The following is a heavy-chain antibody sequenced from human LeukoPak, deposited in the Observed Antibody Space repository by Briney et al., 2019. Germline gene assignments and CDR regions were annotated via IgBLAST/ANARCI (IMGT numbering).Heavy chain of an antibody. J-gene: IGHJ5*02. Sequence: KPSETLSLTCAVSGGSISSSNWWSWVRQPPGKGLEWIGEIYHSGSTNYNPSLKSRVTISVDKSKNQFSLKLSSVTAADTAVYYCARGVAAAGTDWFDPWGQGTLVTVSS. D-gene: IGHD6-13*01. CDR2: IYHSGST. CDR1: GGSISSSNW. CDR3: ARGVAAAGTDWFDP. V-gene: IGHV4-4*02.